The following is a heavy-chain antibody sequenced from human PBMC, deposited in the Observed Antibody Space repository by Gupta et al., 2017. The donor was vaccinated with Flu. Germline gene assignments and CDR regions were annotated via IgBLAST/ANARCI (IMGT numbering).Heavy chain of an antibody. J-gene: IGHJ6*02. D-gene: IGHD4-17*01. CDR3: ARVPTMTTVRLGGYYYGMDV. V-gene: IGHV4-4*02. Sequence: QVQLQESGPGLVKPSGTLSLTCAVSGGSISSSNWWSWVRQPPGKGLEWIGEIYHSGSTNYNPSLKSRVTISVDKSKNQFSLKLSSVTAADTAVYYCARVPTMTTVRLGGYYYGMDVWGQGTTVTVSS. CDR2: IYHSGST. CDR1: GGSISSSNW.